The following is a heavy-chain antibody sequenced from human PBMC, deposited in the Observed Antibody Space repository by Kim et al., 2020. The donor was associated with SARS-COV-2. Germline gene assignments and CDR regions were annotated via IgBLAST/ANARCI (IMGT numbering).Heavy chain of an antibody. V-gene: IGHV3-33*01. Sequence: GGSLRLSCAASGFTFSSYGMHWVRQAPGKGLEWVAVIWYDGSNKYYADSVKGRFTISRDNSKNTLYLQMNSLRAEDTAVYYCARDRRPYGRDYYYYGMDVWGQGTTVTVSS. CDR2: IWYDGSNK. D-gene: IGHD1-26*01. J-gene: IGHJ6*02. CDR3: ARDRRPYGRDYYYYGMDV. CDR1: GFTFSSYG.